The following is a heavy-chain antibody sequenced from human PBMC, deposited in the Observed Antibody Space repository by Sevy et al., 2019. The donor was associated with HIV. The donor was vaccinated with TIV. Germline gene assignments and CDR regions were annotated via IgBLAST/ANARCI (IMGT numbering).Heavy chain of an antibody. V-gene: IGHV3-33*01. J-gene: IGHJ6*03. D-gene: IGHD5-12*01. CDR1: GFTFSSYG. CDR2: ICYDGSNK. CDR3: ARAGSGYEGGYYYYYYMDV. Sequence: GGSLRLSCAASGFTFSSYGMHWVRQAPGKGLEWVAVICYDGSNKYYADSVKGRFTISRDNSKNTLYLQMNSLRAEDTAVYYCARAGSGYEGGYYYYYYMDVWGKGTTVTVSS.